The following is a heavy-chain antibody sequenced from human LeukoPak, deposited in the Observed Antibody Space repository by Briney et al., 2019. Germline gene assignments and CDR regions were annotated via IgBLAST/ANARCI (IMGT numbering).Heavy chain of an antibody. CDR1: GFTFTSSA. CDR2: IVVGSGNT. V-gene: IGHV1-58*02. Sequence: SVKVSCKASGFTFTSSAMQWVRQARGQRLEWIGWIVVGSGNTNYAQKFQERVTITRDMSTSTAYMELSSLRSEDTAVYYCAAETSDVWGSSDFDYWGQGTLVTVSS. D-gene: IGHD3-16*01. CDR3: AAETSDVWGSSDFDY. J-gene: IGHJ4*02.